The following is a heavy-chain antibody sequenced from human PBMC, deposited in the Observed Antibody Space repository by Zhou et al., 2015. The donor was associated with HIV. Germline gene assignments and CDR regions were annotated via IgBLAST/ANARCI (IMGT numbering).Heavy chain of an antibody. CDR3: ARDGYSSTLLQF. Sequence: QVQLVQSGAEVRKPGASVKVSCTASGYTFTSYGISWVRQAPGQGLEWMAWISAHNGNTNYAQKFQGRVTMTTDPSTTTAYMELKTLTSDDTAVYYCARDGYSSTLLQFWGQGTLVTVSS. CDR1: GYTFTSYG. V-gene: IGHV1-18*01. J-gene: IGHJ1*01. CDR2: ISAHNGNT. D-gene: IGHD6-13*01.